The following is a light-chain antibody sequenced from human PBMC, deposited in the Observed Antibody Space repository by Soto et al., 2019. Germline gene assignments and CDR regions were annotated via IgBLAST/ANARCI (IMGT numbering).Light chain of an antibody. V-gene: IGKV1-9*01. CDR3: QQLNAYPYT. Sequence: IQLTQSPSSLSASVGDRVTITCRASQGISSYFAWYQQKPGKAPKVLIYAASTLQNGVPPRFSGSGSATDFTLTISSLQPEDFATYYCQQLNAYPYTFGQGTQLEIK. CDR2: AAS. J-gene: IGKJ2*01. CDR1: QGISSY.